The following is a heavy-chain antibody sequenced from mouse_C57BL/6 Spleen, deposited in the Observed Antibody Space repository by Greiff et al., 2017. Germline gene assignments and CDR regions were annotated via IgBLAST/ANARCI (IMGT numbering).Heavy chain of an antibody. CDR2: IYPGSGST. D-gene: IGHD3-3*01. V-gene: IGHV1-55*01. Sequence: QVQLKESGAELVKPGASVKMSCKASGYTFTSYWITWVKQRPGQGLEWIGDIYPGSGSTNYNEKFKSKATLTVDTSSSTAYMQLSSLTSEDSAVYYCAKGTDYAMDYWGQETSVTVSS. CDR1: GYTFTSYW. CDR3: AKGTDYAMDY. J-gene: IGHJ4*01.